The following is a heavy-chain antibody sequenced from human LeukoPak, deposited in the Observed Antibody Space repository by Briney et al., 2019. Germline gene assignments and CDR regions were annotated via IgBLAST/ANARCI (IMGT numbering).Heavy chain of an antibody. Sequence: PSETLSLTCTVSGYSISSGYYWGWIRQPPGKGLEWIGSIYYSGSTYYNPSLKSRVTISVDTSKNQFSLKLSSVTAADTAVYYCARLDHFGEPADYWGQGTLVTVSS. CDR2: IYYSGST. J-gene: IGHJ4*02. CDR1: GYSISSGYY. V-gene: IGHV4-38-2*02. CDR3: ARLDHFGEPADY. D-gene: IGHD3-10*01.